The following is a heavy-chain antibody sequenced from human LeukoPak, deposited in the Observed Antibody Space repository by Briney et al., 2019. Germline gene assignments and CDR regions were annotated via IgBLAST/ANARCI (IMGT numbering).Heavy chain of an antibody. J-gene: IGHJ6*03. V-gene: IGHV3-23*01. Sequence: GGSLRLSCTASGFTFSSYAMSWVRQAPGKGLEWVSAISGSGGSTYYADSVKGRFTISRDNSKNTLYLQMNSLRAEDTAVYYCAKSWDCSSTSCSGLHYYYYMDVWGKGTTVTVSS. CDR1: GFTFSSYA. CDR3: AKSWDCSSTSCSGLHYYYYMDV. CDR2: ISGSGGST. D-gene: IGHD2-2*01.